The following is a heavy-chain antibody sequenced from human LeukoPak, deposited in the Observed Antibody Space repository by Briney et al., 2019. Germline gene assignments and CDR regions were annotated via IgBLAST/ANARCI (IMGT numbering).Heavy chain of an antibody. D-gene: IGHD4-17*01. V-gene: IGHV3-30*04. CDR3: ASSLRTDDYGDYAGGAFDI. J-gene: IGHJ3*02. Sequence: GGSLRLSCAASGFRFSSYAMHWVRQVPGKGLEWVTVISYDGSNKYYADSVKGRFTISRDNSKNTLYLQMNSLRAEDTAVYYCASSLRTDDYGDYAGGAFDIWGQGTMVTVSS. CDR1: GFRFSSYA. CDR2: ISYDGSNK.